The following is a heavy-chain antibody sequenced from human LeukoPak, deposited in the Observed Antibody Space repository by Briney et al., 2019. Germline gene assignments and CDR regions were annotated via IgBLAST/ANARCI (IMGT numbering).Heavy chain of an antibody. CDR2: INPNSGGT. D-gene: IGHD4-11*01. V-gene: IGHV1-2*02. Sequence: ASVKVSCKASGYTFTGYYMHWVRQAPGQGLEWMGWINPNSGGTNYAQKFQGRVTMTRDTSISTANMELSSLRSDDTAIYYCARADSSNWYWFDPWGQGTLVTVSS. CDR3: ARADSSNWYWFDP. CDR1: GYTFTGYY. J-gene: IGHJ5*02.